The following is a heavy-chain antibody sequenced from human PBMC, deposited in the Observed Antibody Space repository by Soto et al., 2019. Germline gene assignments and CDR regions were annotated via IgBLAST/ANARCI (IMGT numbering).Heavy chain of an antibody. D-gene: IGHD6-13*01. Sequence: EVQLVESGGGLVQPGRSLRLSCAASGFTFHDYAMHWVRQAPGKGLEWVSGISWNSGSIGYADSVKGRFTISRDNAKNSLYLQRNSLKAEDTVLYYCAKFGSAAVRYAFDIWGHGTMVTVSS. CDR1: GFTFHDYA. J-gene: IGHJ3*02. CDR2: ISWNSGSI. V-gene: IGHV3-9*01. CDR3: AKFGSAAVRYAFDI.